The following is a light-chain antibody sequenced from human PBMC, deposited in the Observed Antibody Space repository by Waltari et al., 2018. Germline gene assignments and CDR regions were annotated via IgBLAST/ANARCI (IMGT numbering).Light chain of an antibody. CDR3: LQDYNYPHT. CDR1: QGIRND. CDR2: AAS. J-gene: IGKJ1*01. Sequence: AIQMTQAPSSLSASVGDRITITCRASQGIRNDLGWYQQKPGKAPNLLIYAASSLQSGVPSRFSGSGSGTDFTLTISSLQPEDFATYYCLQDYNYPHTFGQGTKVEIK. V-gene: IGKV1-6*01.